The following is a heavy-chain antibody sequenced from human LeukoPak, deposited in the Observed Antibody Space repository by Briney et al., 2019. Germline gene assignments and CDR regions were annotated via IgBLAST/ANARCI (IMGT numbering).Heavy chain of an antibody. J-gene: IGHJ4*02. CDR3: SRGSGWLSVY. Sequence: GGAVRLSCTACGFTFGDYLMSWFGQAPGKGLEWIGFISGGTTEYAASVKGRFTISRDDSTSIAYLQMNSLTTEDTAVYYCSRGSGWLSVYWGQGTLVTVSS. CDR1: GFTFGDYL. V-gene: IGHV3-49*03. D-gene: IGHD6-19*01. CDR2: ISGGTT.